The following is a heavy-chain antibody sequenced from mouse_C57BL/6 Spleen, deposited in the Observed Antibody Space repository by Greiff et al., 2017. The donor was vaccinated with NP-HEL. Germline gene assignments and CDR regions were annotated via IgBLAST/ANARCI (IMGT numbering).Heavy chain of an antibody. CDR2: INPNNGGT. V-gene: IGHV1-26*01. CDR1: GYTFTDYY. CDR3: ASPLLYDYDFAY. J-gene: IGHJ3*01. D-gene: IGHD2-4*01. Sequence: EVQLQQSGPELVKPGASVKISCKASGYTFTDYYMNWVKQSHGKSLEWIGDINPNNGGTSYNQKFKGKATLTVDKSSSTAYMELRSLTSEDSAVYYCASPLLYDYDFAYWGQWTLVTVSS.